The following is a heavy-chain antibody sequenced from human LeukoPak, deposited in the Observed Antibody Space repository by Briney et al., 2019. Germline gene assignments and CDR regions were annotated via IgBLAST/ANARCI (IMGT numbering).Heavy chain of an antibody. CDR2: IYPGDSDT. V-gene: IGHV5-51*01. D-gene: IGHD2-2*01. J-gene: IGHJ4*02. CDR1: GYSFTSYW. Sequence: GESLKISCKGSGYSFTSYWIGWVRRMPGKGLEWMGIIYPGDSDTRYSPSFQGQVTISADKSISTAYLQWSSLKASDTAMYYCARRSRYCSSTSCYYFDYWGQGTLVTVSS. CDR3: ARRSRYCSSTSCYYFDY.